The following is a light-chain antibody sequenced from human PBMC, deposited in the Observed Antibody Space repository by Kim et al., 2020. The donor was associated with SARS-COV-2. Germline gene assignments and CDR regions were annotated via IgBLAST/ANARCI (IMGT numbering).Light chain of an antibody. V-gene: IGKV3-11*01. J-gene: IGKJ2*01. CDR3: QQRSNWQYT. CDR2: DAS. Sequence: SVSPGERAPLSCRARPRVSSYLAWYQQKPGQAPRLLIYDASKRATGIPARFSGSGSGTDFTLTISSPEPEDFAVYYCQQRSNWQYTFGQGTKLEI. CDR1: PRVSSY.